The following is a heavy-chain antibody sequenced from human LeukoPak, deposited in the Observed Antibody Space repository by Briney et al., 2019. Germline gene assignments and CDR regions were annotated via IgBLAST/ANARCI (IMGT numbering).Heavy chain of an antibody. CDR2: ISALNGNT. J-gene: IGHJ6*02. Sequence: ASVKVSCKASGYTFTSYDINWVRQAPGQGLQWMGWISALNGNTTYAQKLQGRVTMTTDTSTSTAYMELRSLRSDDTAVYYCARGTWNIMVAKDGMDVWGQGTTVTVSS. D-gene: IGHD2-15*01. CDR3: ARGTWNIMVAKDGMDV. V-gene: IGHV1-18*01. CDR1: GYTFTSYD.